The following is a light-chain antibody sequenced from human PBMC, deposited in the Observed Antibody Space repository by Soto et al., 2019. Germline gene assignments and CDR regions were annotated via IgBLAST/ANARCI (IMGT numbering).Light chain of an antibody. CDR1: SSDVGGYNF. CDR3: GSYTSNSIPV. V-gene: IGLV2-14*01. CDR2: EVS. Sequence: QSALTQPASVSGSPGQSITISCTGTSSDVGGYNFVSWYQQHPGKAPKLMIYEVSHRSSGVPDRFSGSKSGNTASLTISGLQAEDEADYYCGSYTSNSIPVFGTGTKVTVL. J-gene: IGLJ1*01.